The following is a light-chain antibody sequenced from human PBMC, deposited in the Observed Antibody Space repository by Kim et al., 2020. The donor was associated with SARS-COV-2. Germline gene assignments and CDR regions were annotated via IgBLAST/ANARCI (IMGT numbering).Light chain of an antibody. CDR1: SSDVGGNNY. CDR3: CSYAGSYTFVV. Sequence: SVTRSCHRTSSDVGGNNYVSWYQQPPGKAPNLMIYDVSKRPSGVPDRFSGSKSGNTASLTISGLQAEDEADYYCCSYAGSYTFVVFGGGTQLTVL. J-gene: IGLJ2*01. CDR2: DVS. V-gene: IGLV2-11*01.